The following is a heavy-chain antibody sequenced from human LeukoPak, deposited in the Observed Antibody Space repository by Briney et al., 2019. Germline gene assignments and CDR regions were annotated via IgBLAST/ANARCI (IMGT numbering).Heavy chain of an antibody. Sequence: SETLSLTCTVSGGSISSYYWSWIRQPPGKGLEWIGYIYYSGSTNYNPSLKSRVTISVDTSKNQFSLKLGSVTAADTAVYYCAGRDGYNSRRPFDYWGQGTLVTVSS. J-gene: IGHJ4*02. D-gene: IGHD5-24*01. CDR1: GGSISSYY. CDR2: IYYSGST. CDR3: AGRDGYNSRRPFDY. V-gene: IGHV4-59*01.